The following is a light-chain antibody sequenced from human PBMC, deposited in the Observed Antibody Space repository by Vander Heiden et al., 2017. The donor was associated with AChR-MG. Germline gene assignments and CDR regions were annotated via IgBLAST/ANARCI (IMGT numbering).Light chain of an antibody. CDR1: KLGDRY. CDR2: QDN. J-gene: IGLJ2*01. V-gene: IGLV3-1*01. Sequence: SYELTQPPSVSVSPGQTATITCSGDKLGDRYACWYQQKAGQSPVLIIYQDNERPSGIPGRFSGSNSGNTATLTISGTQAMDEADYYCQAWDSNAGRVFGGGTKLTVL. CDR3: QAWDSNAGRV.